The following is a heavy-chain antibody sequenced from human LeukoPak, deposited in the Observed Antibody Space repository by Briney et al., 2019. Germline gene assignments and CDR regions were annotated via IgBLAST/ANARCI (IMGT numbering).Heavy chain of an antibody. Sequence: SETLSFTCTVSGGSISSYYWSWIRQPPGKGLEWIGYIYYSGSTNYNPSLKSRVTISVDTSKNQFSLKLSSVTAADTAVYYCARGTYYYDSSGYQPFDYWGQGTLVTVSS. CDR3: ARGTYYYDSSGYQPFDY. J-gene: IGHJ4*02. CDR1: GGSISSYY. D-gene: IGHD3-22*01. CDR2: IYYSGST. V-gene: IGHV4-59*01.